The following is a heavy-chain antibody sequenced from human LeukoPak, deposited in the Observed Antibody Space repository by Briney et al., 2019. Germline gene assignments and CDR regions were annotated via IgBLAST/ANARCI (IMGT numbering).Heavy chain of an antibody. J-gene: IGHJ4*02. V-gene: IGHV4-59*08. Sequence: SETLSLTCTVSGGSISSYYWSWIRQPPGKGLEWIGYNYYSGSTNYNPSLKSRVTISVDTSKNQFSLKLSSVTAADTAVYYCARHHRSGWFDYWGQGTLVTVSS. CDR1: GGSISSYY. CDR3: ARHHRSGWFDY. CDR2: NYYSGST. D-gene: IGHD6-19*01.